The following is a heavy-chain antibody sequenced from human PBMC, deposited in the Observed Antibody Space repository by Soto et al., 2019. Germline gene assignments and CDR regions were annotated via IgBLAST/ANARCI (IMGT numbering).Heavy chain of an antibody. V-gene: IGHV6-1*01. Sequence: SQTLSLTCAISGDSVSRNSAAWNWIRQSPSRGLEWLXXXXYRSKWYNDYAVSVKSRITINPDTSKNQFSLQLNSVTPEDTAVYYCARSLSLSPIAAAGPTTHYYYGMDVWGQGTTVTVSS. CDR1: GDSVSRNSAA. CDR2: XXYRSKWYN. J-gene: IGHJ6*02. CDR3: ARSLSLSPIAAAGPTTHYYYGMDV. D-gene: IGHD6-13*01.